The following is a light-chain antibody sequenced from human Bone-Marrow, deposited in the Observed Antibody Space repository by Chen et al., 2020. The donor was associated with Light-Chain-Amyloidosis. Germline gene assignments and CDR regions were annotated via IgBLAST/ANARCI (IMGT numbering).Light chain of an antibody. CDR2: DTS. CDR1: QTVKSY. CDR3: QQSYMVPLT. J-gene: IGKJ4*01. Sequence: IQMTQSPSSLAASVGDRVIITCRASQTVKSYLNWYHQRPGTVPKLLIYDTSTLQSGVQSRFDGSGSGTEFTLTINGLQREDFATYYCQQSYMVPLTFGGGTRVE. V-gene: IGKV1-39*01.